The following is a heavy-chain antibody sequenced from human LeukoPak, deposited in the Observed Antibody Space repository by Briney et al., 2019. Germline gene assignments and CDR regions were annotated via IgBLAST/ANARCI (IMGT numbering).Heavy chain of an antibody. CDR3: ARDYGSGSYADY. J-gene: IGHJ4*02. CDR1: GFTFSSYG. Sequence: GGSLRLSCAASGFTFSSYGMHWVRQAPGKGLEWVAVIWYGGSNKYYADSVKGRFTISRNNSKNTLYLQMNSLRAEDTAVYYCARDYGSGSYADYWGQGTLVTVSS. CDR2: IWYGGSNK. V-gene: IGHV3-33*08. D-gene: IGHD3-10*01.